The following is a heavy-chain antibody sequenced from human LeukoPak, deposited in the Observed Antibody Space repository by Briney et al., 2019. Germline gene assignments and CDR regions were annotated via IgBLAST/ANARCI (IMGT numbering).Heavy chain of an antibody. V-gene: IGHV1-2*06. CDR3: ARGGVYYYDSSGYYSNDPFDY. D-gene: IGHD3-22*01. Sequence: ASVKVSCKASGYTFTGYYMHWVRQAPGQGLEWMGRINPNSGGTNYAQKFQGRVTMTRDTSTSTVYMELSSLRSEDTAVYYCARGGVYYYDSSGYYSNDPFDYWGQGTLVTVSS. CDR1: GYTFTGYY. CDR2: INPNSGGT. J-gene: IGHJ4*02.